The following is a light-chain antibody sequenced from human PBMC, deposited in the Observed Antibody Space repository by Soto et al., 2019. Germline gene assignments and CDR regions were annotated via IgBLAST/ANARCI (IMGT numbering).Light chain of an antibody. J-gene: IGKJ2*01. V-gene: IGKV3-11*01. CDR3: QHRSNWPPST. Sequence: EIVLTQSPATLSLSPGERATLSCRASQSVSSYLAWYQQKPGQAPRLLIYDASSRATGIPARFSGSGSGTDFTLTISSLEPEDFAVYYCQHRSNWPPSTFGQGTKLEIK. CDR2: DAS. CDR1: QSVSSY.